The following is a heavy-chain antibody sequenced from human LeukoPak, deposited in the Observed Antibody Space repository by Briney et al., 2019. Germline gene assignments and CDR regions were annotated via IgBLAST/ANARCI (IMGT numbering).Heavy chain of an antibody. Sequence: ASVKVSCKASGYTFTGYYLHWVRQAPGQGLEWMGWINPNSGGTNYAQKFQGRVTMTRDTSISTAYMELSGLRSDDTAVYYCARARYQLLFFFASWGQGSLVTVSS. J-gene: IGHJ5*01. D-gene: IGHD2-2*01. CDR1: GYTFTGYY. V-gene: IGHV1-2*02. CDR3: ARARYQLLFFFAS. CDR2: INPNSGGT.